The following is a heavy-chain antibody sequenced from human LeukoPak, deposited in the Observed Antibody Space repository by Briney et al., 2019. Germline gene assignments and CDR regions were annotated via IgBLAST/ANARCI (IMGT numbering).Heavy chain of an antibody. CDR2: INHSGST. CDR3: ARGHLLRYFDWVYYFDY. J-gene: IGHJ4*02. V-gene: IGHV4-34*01. Sequence: SETLSLTCAVYGGSFSGYCWSWIRQPPGKGLEWIGEINHSGSTNYNPSLKSRVTISVDTSKNQFPLKLSSVTAADTAVYYCARGHLLRYFDWVYYFDYWGQGTLVTVSS. D-gene: IGHD3-9*01. CDR1: GGSFSGYC.